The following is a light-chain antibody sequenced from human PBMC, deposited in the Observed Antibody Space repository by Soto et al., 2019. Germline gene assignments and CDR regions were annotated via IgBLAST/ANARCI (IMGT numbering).Light chain of an antibody. CDR2: EVS. Sequence: QSALTQPASVSGSPGQSITISCTGTSSDVGGYNLVSWYQQHPGKAPKLMIYEVSKRPSGVSNRFSGSKSGNTASLTISGLQAEDEADYYCCSYAGSSPGVFGTGTKLTVL. CDR1: SSDVGGYNL. V-gene: IGLV2-23*02. J-gene: IGLJ1*01. CDR3: CSYAGSSPGV.